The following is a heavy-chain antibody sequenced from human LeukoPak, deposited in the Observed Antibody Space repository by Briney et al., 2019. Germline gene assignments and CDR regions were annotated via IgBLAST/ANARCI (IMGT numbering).Heavy chain of an antibody. CDR3: ARVKGTWGPDY. J-gene: IGHJ4*02. V-gene: IGHV1-18*01. D-gene: IGHD3-16*01. Sequence: GASVKVSCKATGYTFTNYAMSWVRQAPGQGLEWMGWISAYNGNTNYAQKLQGRVTMTTDTSTSTAYMELRSLRSDDTAVYYCARVKGTWGPDYWGQGTLVTVSS. CDR1: GYTFTNYA. CDR2: ISAYNGNT.